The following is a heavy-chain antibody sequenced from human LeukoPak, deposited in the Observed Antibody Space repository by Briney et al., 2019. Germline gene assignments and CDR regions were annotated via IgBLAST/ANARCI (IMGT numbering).Heavy chain of an antibody. D-gene: IGHD1-26*01. CDR3: ARDTGPSGSYYSSKNWFDP. V-gene: IGHV1-69*13. J-gene: IGHJ5*02. CDR1: GGTFSSYA. CDR2: MIPIFGTA. Sequence: GASVKVSCKASGGTFSSYAISWVRQAPGQGLEWMGGMIPIFGTANYAQKFQGRVTITADESTSTAYMEVSSLRSEDTAVYYCARDTGPSGSYYSSKNWFDPWGQGTLVTVSS.